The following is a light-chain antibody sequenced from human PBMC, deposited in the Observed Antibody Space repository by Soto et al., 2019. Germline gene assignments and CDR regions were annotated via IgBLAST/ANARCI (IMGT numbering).Light chain of an antibody. CDR1: QSVSSN. CDR3: QQYNDWPPIT. J-gene: IGKJ5*01. Sequence: EIVLTQSPGTLSFSPGEGATLSFRASQSVSSNLAWSQLQPGPAPRLLIFGASPRATGIPARFSGSGSGTEFTLTISGLQSEDFAVYYCQQYNDWPPITFGQGTRLEIK. V-gene: IGKV3-15*01. CDR2: GAS.